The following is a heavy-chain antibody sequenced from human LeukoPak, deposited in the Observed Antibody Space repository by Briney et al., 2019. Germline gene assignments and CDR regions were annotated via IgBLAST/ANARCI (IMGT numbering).Heavy chain of an antibody. D-gene: IGHD3-10*01. J-gene: IGHJ3*02. CDR2: IRYDGSNK. V-gene: IGHV3-30*02. CDR1: GFTFSSYG. CDR3: ASFPPYMVRTDAFDI. Sequence: GGSLRLSCAASGFTFSSYGMHWVRQAPGKGLEWVAFIRYDGSNKYYADSVKGRFTISRDNSKNTLYLQMNSLRAEDTAVYYCASFPPYMVRTDAFDIWGQGTMVTVSS.